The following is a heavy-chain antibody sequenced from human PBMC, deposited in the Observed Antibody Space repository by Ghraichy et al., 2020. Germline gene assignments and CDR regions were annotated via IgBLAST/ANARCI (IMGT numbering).Heavy chain of an antibody. V-gene: IGHV3-30-3*01. J-gene: IGHJ6*03. Sequence: GESLNISCAASGFTFSSYAMHWVRQAPGKGLEWVAVISYDGSNKYYADSVKGRFTISRDNSKNTLYLQMNSLRAEDTAVYYCARGAIFGRYYYYYMDVWGKGTTVTVSS. D-gene: IGHD3-3*01. CDR1: GFTFSSYA. CDR2: ISYDGSNK. CDR3: ARGAIFGRYYYYYMDV.